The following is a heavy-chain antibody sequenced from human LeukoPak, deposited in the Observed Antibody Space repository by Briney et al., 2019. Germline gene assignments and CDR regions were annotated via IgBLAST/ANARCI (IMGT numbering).Heavy chain of an antibody. CDR3: ARDSYDSSGYYSCDY. J-gene: IGHJ4*02. CDR2: ISAYNGNT. D-gene: IGHD3-22*01. V-gene: IGHV1-18*01. CDR1: GYTFTSYD. Sequence: ASVKVSCKASGYTFTSYDINWVRQAPGQGLEWMGWISAYNGNTNYAQKLQGRVTMTTDTSTSTAYMELRSLRSDDTAVYYCARDSYDSSGYYSCDYWGQGTLVTVSS.